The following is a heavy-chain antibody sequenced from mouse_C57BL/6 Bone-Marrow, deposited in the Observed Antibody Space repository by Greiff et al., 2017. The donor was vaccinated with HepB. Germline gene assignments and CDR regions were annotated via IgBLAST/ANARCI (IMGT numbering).Heavy chain of an antibody. V-gene: IGHV1-69*01. D-gene: IGHD2-5*01. CDR1: GYTFTSYW. CDR3: AREDYSNPFDY. Sequence: QVQLQQPGAELVMPGASVKLSCKASGYTFTSYWMHWVKQRPGQGLEWIGEIDPSDSYTNYNQKFKGKSTLTEDKSSSTAYMQLSSLTSEDSAVYYCAREDYSNPFDYWGQGTTLTVSS. CDR2: IDPSDSYT. J-gene: IGHJ2*01.